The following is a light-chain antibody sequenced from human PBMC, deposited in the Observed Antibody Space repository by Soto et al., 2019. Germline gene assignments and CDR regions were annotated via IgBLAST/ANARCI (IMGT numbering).Light chain of an antibody. CDR1: RVGNTY. J-gene: IGLJ2*01. CDR2: QDT. CDR3: QGWDSAAIE. V-gene: IGLV3-1*01. Sequence: SYELTQPPSVSVSPGQTATITCPRDRVGNTYISWYQQKPGQSPVLVIYQDTARPSGIPERFSGSNSGKTATLTIRGTQAADEADYYCQGWDSAAIEFGGGTKLTVL.